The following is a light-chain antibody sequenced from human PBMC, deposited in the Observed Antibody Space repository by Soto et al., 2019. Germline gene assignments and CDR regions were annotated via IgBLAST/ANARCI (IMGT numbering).Light chain of an antibody. J-gene: IGLJ2*01. CDR3: SSYTTSGTPV. Sequence: QSILTQPACVSGSPGQSSTISYTGTSSDVGGYNYLSWYQQHPGKAPKVMIYEVSNRPSGVSNRFSGSKSGNTASLTISGLQAEDEADYFCSSYTTSGTPVFGGGTKVTVL. V-gene: IGLV2-14*01. CDR1: SSDVGGYNY. CDR2: EVS.